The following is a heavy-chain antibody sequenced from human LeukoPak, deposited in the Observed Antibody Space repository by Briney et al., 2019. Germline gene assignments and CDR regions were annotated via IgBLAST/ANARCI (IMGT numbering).Heavy chain of an antibody. CDR3: ARGYYDFWSGYYFGY. D-gene: IGHD3-3*01. J-gene: IGHJ4*02. CDR2: IKQDGSEK. CDR1: GFTVSSYW. V-gene: IGHV3-7*04. Sequence: PGGSLRLSCAASGFTVSSYWMSWVRQAPGKGLEWAANIKQDGSEKYYVDSVKGRFTISRDNAKNSLYLQMNSLRAEDTAVYYCARGYYDFWSGYYFGYWGQGTLVTVSS.